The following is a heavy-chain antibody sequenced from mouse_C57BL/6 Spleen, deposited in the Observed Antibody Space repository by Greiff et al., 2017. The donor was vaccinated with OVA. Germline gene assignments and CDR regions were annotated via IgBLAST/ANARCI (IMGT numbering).Heavy chain of an antibody. CDR3: ARLYYGSPGGYFDV. V-gene: IGHV1-50*01. D-gene: IGHD1-1*01. CDR2: IDPSDSYT. CDR1: GYTFTSYW. J-gene: IGHJ1*03. Sequence: QVQLQQPGAELVKPGASVKLSCKASGYTFTSYWMQWVKQRPGQGLEWIGEIDPSDSYTNYNQKFKGKATLTVDTSSSTAYLQHSSLTSEDSAVYYCARLYYGSPGGYFDVWGTGTTVTVSS.